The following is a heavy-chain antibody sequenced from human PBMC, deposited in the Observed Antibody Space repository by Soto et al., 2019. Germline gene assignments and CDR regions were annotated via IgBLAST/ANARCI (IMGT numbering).Heavy chain of an antibody. J-gene: IGHJ6*02. CDR3: AGERSALPGARDAMDV. CDR1: GFNFNTYS. D-gene: IGHD1-26*01. Sequence: EVRVVESGGGLVKPGGSLRVSCAASGFNFNTYSMNWVRQAPGKGLEWVSFISTSGGYKYYADSVRGRFTISRDNAKKSVYLEMNSLTADDTAVYYCAGERSALPGARDAMDVWGQGTTVTVSS. CDR2: ISTSGGYK. V-gene: IGHV3-21*01.